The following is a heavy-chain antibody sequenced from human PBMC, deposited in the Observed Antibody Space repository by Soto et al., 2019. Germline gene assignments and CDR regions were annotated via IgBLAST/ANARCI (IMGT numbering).Heavy chain of an antibody. CDR3: ARRSASGSYYYYGMDV. J-gene: IGHJ6*02. CDR1: GFTFSSYS. Sequence: EVQLVESGGGLVKPGGSLRLSCAASGFTFSSYSMNWVRQAPGKGLEWVSSISSSSSYIYYADSVKGRFTISRDNAKNALYLQMNSLRAEDTAVYYCARRSASGSYYYYGMDVWGQGTTVTVSS. V-gene: IGHV3-21*01. CDR2: ISSSSSYI. D-gene: IGHD6-19*01.